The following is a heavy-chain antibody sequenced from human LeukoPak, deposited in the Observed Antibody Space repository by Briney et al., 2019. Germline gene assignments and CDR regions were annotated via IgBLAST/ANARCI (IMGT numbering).Heavy chain of an antibody. V-gene: IGHV1-18*01. CDR2: ISAYNGNT. CDR3: ARDIPTGSSYRDDAFDI. CDR1: GYTFTSYG. Sequence: ASVKVSCKASGYTFTSYGISWVRQAPGQGLEWMGWISAYNGNTNYAQKLQGRVTMTTDTSTSTAYMELRSLRSDDTAVYYCARDIPTGSSYRDDAFDIWGQGTMVTVSS. J-gene: IGHJ3*02. D-gene: IGHD1-26*01.